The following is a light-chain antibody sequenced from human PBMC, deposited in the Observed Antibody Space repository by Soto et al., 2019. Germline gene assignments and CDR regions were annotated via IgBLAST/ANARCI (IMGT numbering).Light chain of an antibody. CDR3: QQYGRSPFT. CDR2: VAS. V-gene: IGKV3-20*01. J-gene: IGKJ3*01. Sequence: EIVLTQSPGTLSLSPRERATLSCRASKSVSSSYLAWYQQKPGQAPRLLIYVASSRATGIPCRFSGSGAGTDFTLTICRLETEDLEVYYGQQYGRSPFTFGPGTKGDIK. CDR1: KSVSSSY.